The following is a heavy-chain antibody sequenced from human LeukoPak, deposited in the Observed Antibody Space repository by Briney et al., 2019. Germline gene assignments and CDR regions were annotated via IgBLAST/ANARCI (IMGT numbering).Heavy chain of an antibody. CDR1: GFTFSSYS. Sequence: GGSLRLSCAASGFTFSSYSMNWVRQAPGKGLEWISYISSSSSTIYYADSVKGRFTISRDNAKNSLYLQMNSLRAEDTAVYYCARDRSMATPDWFDPWGQGTLVTVSS. CDR2: ISSSSSTI. CDR3: ARDRSMATPDWFDP. J-gene: IGHJ5*02. D-gene: IGHD5-24*01. V-gene: IGHV3-48*01.